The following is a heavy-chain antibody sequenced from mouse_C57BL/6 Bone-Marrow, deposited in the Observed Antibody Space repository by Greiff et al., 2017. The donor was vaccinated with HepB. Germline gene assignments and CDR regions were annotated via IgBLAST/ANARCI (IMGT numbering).Heavy chain of an antibody. D-gene: IGHD1-1*01. J-gene: IGHJ3*01. CDR1: GYSITSGYY. CDR2: ISYDGSN. Sequence: EVQLQESGPGLVKPSQSLSLTCSVTGYSITSGYYWNWIRQFPGNKLEWMGYISYDGSNNYNPSLKNRISITRDTSKNQFVLKLNSVTTEDTATYYCARGGITTVPFAYWGQGTLVTVSA. CDR3: ARGGITTVPFAY. V-gene: IGHV3-6*01.